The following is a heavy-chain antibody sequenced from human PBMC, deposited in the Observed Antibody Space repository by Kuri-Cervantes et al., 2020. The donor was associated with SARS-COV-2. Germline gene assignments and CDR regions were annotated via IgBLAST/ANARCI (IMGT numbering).Heavy chain of an antibody. CDR3: ARGGHDRRNWFDP. CDR2: IYYSGTT. J-gene: IGHJ5*02. Sequence: SETLSLTCSVSGGSISSSSYYWGWIRQPPGKGLEWIGSIYYSGTTYYKPSLKSRVTISVDTSKNQFSLKLSSVTAADTAVYYCARGGHDRRNWFDPWGQGTLVTVSS. CDR1: GGSISSSSYY. D-gene: IGHD3-16*01. V-gene: IGHV4-39*07.